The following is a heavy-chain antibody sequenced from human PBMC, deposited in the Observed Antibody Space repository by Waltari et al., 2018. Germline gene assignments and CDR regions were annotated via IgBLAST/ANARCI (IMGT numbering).Heavy chain of an antibody. Sequence: QVQLVQSGAEVKKPGASVNVSCKASGYTFTGYYMHWVRQAPGQGLEWMGWINPTSRGTNEAQKFEGRVTMSRDTSISTAYMDLSRLRSDDTAVDYCARYGDRNWFDPWGQGTLVTVSS. CDR2: INPTSRGT. CDR1: GYTFTGYY. J-gene: IGHJ5*02. V-gene: IGHV1-2*02. D-gene: IGHD4-17*01. CDR3: ARYGDRNWFDP.